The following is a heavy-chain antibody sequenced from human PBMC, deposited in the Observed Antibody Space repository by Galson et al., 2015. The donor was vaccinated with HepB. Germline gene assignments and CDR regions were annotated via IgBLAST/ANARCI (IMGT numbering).Heavy chain of an antibody. CDR3: AHRLSSWDFDY. J-gene: IGHJ4*02. Sequence: PALVKPTQTLTLTCTFSGFSLSTSGVGVGWIRQPPGKALEWLALIYWNDDKRYSSSLKSRLTITKDTSKNQVVLTMTNMDPVDTATYYCAHRLSSWDFDYWGQGTLVTVSS. D-gene: IGHD6-13*01. CDR1: GFSLSTSGVG. CDR2: IYWNDDK. V-gene: IGHV2-5*01.